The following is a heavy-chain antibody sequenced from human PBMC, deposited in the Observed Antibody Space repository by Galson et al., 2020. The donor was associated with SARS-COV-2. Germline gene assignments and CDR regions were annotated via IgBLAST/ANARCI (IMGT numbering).Heavy chain of an antibody. D-gene: IGHD1-1*01. J-gene: IGHJ4*02. V-gene: IGHV3-30*03. CDR2: ISNDGTNK. Sequence: GESLKISCAASGFTVNSYAMHWVRQAPGKGLEWVAVISNDGTNKYYADSVKGRFTISRDNSRNTLYLQMNSLRPEDTAVYYCARDQDGYNDFWGQGTLVTVSS. CDR1: GFTVNSYA. CDR3: ARDQDGYNDF.